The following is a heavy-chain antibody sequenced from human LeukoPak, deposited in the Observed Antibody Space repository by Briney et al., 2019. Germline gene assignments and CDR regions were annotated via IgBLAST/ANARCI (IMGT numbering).Heavy chain of an antibody. Sequence: GESLKISCKGSGYSFTSYWIGWVRQMPGKGLEWMGIIYPGDSDTRYSPSFQGQVTISAVKSISTAYLQWSSLKASDTAMYYCARQDYYDSSGYYYSWFDPWGQGTLVTVSS. J-gene: IGHJ5*02. CDR3: ARQDYYDSSGYYYSWFDP. D-gene: IGHD3-22*01. CDR1: GYSFTSYW. CDR2: IYPGDSDT. V-gene: IGHV5-51*01.